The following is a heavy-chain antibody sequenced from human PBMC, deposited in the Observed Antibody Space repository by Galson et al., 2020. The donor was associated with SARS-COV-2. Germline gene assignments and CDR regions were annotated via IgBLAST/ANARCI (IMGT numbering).Heavy chain of an antibody. J-gene: IGHJ4*02. CDR2: ISSSSSYI. Sequence: GGSLRLSCAASGFTFSSYSMNWVRQAPGKGLEWVSSISSSSSYIYSADSVKGRFTISRDNAKNSLYLQMNSLRAEDTAVYYCARGGEQLSFDYWGQGTLVTVSS. CDR1: GFTFSSYS. CDR3: ARGGEQLSFDY. V-gene: IGHV3-21*01. D-gene: IGHD6-6*01.